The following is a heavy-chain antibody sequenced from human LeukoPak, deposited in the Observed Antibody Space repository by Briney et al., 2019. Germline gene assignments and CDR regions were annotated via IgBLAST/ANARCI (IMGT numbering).Heavy chain of an antibody. Sequence: GGSLRLSCAASGITFSSYAMSWVRQAPGKGLEWVSVIGGSGGSTYYADSVRGRFTLSRDNSKRMLYLQMNSLRAEDTAVYYCAKAGALVRSYMDVWGKGTTVTVSS. CDR2: IGGSGGST. D-gene: IGHD1-26*01. J-gene: IGHJ6*03. CDR3: AKAGALVRSYMDV. V-gene: IGHV3-23*01. CDR1: GITFSSYA.